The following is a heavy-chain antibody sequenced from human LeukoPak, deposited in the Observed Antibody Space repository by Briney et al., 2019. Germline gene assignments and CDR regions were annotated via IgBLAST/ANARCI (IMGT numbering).Heavy chain of an antibody. J-gene: IGHJ3*02. V-gene: IGHV3-11*01. CDR3: ARLNWVSVVFDI. CDR2: ISGISDTI. Sequence: PGGSLRLSCAASGFTFSDYYLSWIRQAPGMGLEWISHISGISDTIYYADSVKGRFTISRDNAKNSVYLQMNSLRPEDTAVYYCARLNWVSVVFDIWGQGTVVTVSS. D-gene: IGHD1-1*01. CDR1: GFTFSDYY.